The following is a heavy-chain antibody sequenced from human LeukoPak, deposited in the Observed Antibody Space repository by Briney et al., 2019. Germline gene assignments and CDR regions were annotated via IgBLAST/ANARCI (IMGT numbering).Heavy chain of an antibody. D-gene: IGHD3-10*01. Sequence: KTSETLSLTCAVYGGSFSGYYWSWIRQPPGKGLEWIGENNHSGSNNYNPSLKSRVTISVDTSKNQFSLKLSSVTAADTAVYYCAKMGRITMVRGGTRGWFDPWGQGTLVTVSS. V-gene: IGHV4-34*01. CDR1: GGSFSGYY. CDR3: AKMGRITMVRGGTRGWFDP. CDR2: NNHSGSN. J-gene: IGHJ5*02.